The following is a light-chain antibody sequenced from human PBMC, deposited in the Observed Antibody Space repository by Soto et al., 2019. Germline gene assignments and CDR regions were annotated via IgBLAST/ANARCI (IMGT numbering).Light chain of an antibody. CDR1: QSVNSY. J-gene: IGKJ5*01. CDR3: QHRSIWPVS. CDR2: DAS. Sequence: EIVLTQSPATLSLSPGERATLSCRASQSVNSYLAWYQQKPGLAPRLLIYDASSRATGIPARFSGSGSGTDFNLTIRSLEPEDFAVYYCQHRSIWPVSFSQGTRLEIK. V-gene: IGKV3-11*01.